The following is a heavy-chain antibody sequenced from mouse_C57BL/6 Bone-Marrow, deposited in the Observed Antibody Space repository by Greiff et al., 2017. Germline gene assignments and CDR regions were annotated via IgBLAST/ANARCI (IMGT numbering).Heavy chain of an antibody. V-gene: IGHV5-17*01. CDR1: GFTFSDYG. CDR3: ARDCPWFAY. Sequence: EVMLVESGGGLVKPGGSLKLSCAASGFTFSDYGMHWVRQAPEKGLEWVAYISSGSSTIYYADTVKGRFTISRDNAKNTLFLKMTSLGSEDTAMYYCARDCPWFAYWGQGTLVTVSA. J-gene: IGHJ3*01. CDR2: ISSGSSTI.